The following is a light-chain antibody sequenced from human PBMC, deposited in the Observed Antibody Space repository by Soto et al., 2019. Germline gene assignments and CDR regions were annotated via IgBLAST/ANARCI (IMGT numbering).Light chain of an antibody. Sequence: DIELTPSPSSLSASVGDRVTITCRASQSINSYLNWYQQKGGKAPKLLIHGASSLQSGVPSRFSASGSGTDFSLTIISLQPEDFATCYCQQYYSTLLSFGGGTKVDTK. CDR3: QQYYSTLLS. V-gene: IGKV1-39*01. CDR1: QSINSY. CDR2: GAS. J-gene: IGKJ4*01.